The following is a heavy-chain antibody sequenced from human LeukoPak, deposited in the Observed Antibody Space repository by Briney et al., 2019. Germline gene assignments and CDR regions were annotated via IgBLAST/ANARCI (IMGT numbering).Heavy chain of an antibody. Sequence: SETLSLTCAVYGGSFSGYYWSWIRQPPGKGLEWIGEINHSGSTNYNPSLKSRVTISVDTSKNQFSLKLSSVTAADTAVYYCARNYGSGSPNYMDVWGKGTTVTVSS. CDR3: ARNYGSGSPNYMDV. V-gene: IGHV4-34*01. CDR2: INHSGST. D-gene: IGHD3-10*01. CDR1: GGSFSGYY. J-gene: IGHJ6*03.